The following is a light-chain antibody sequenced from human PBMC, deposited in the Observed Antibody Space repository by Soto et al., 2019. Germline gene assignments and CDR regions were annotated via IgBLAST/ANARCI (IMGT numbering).Light chain of an antibody. J-gene: IGKJ4*01. CDR1: QSVRTN. CDR2: GAS. V-gene: IGKV3-20*01. CDR3: QQYGGSPLLS. Sequence: EIVLTQSPGTLSLSPGERATLSCRASQSVRTNLAWYQHKPGQPPRLLIYGASIRATGIPDRFGGSGSGTDFTLTISRLEPEDFAVYFCQQYGGSPLLSFGGGTKV.